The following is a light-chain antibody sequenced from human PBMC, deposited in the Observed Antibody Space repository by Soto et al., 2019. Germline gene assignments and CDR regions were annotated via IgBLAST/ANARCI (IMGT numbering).Light chain of an antibody. CDR2: GTS. Sequence: EIVMTQSPATLSVSPGERATLFCRASQSISSNLAWYQQKAGLAPRLLIYGTSTRATGIPARFSGSGSGTEFTLTISSLQSEDFAVYYCQQYNNWPPLTFGGGTKVEIK. CDR1: QSISSN. CDR3: QQYNNWPPLT. V-gene: IGKV3-15*01. J-gene: IGKJ4*01.